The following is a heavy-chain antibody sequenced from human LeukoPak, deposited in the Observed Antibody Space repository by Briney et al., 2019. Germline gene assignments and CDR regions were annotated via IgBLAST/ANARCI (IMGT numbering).Heavy chain of an antibody. D-gene: IGHD4-23*01. CDR2: ISSSGNTI. J-gene: IGHJ4*02. Sequence: GGSLRLSYAASGFTFSTYSMNWVRQAPGEGLEWVSYISSSGNTIYYADSVKGRFTISRDNAKNSLYLQVNSLRDEDTAVYYCAREGPVVRGSEVDYWGQGTLVTVSS. CDR3: AREGPVVRGSEVDY. V-gene: IGHV3-48*02. CDR1: GFTFSTYS.